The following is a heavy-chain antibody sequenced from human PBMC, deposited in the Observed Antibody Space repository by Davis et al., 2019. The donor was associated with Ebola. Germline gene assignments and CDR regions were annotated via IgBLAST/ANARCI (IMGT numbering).Heavy chain of an antibody. CDR1: GGSISSYY. J-gene: IGHJ3*02. CDR3: AREVALDAFDI. Sequence: SETLSLTCTVSGGSISSYYWSWIRQPPGKGLEWIGYIYYSGSTNYNPSLKSRVTISVDKSKIQFSLKLSSVTAADTAVYYCAREVALDAFDIWGQGTMVTVSS. CDR2: IYYSGST. D-gene: IGHD5-12*01. V-gene: IGHV4-59*12.